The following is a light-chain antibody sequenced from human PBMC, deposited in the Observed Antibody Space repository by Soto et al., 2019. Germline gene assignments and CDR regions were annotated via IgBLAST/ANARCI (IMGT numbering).Light chain of an antibody. Sequence: EIVWTQSPGTLSLSPGERATLSCRASQSVSSSYLAWYQQKPGQAPRLLIYGASSRATGIPDRFSGSGSGTDFTLTISRLEPVDFAVYYCQQYGSSPPKITFGQGTRLEIK. V-gene: IGKV3-20*01. CDR3: QQYGSSPPKIT. CDR2: GAS. J-gene: IGKJ5*01. CDR1: QSVSSSY.